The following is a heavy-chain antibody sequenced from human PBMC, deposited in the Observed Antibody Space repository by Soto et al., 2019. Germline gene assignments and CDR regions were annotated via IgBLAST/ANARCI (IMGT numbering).Heavy chain of an antibody. D-gene: IGHD6-19*01. CDR1: GFTFSSYW. Sequence: GGSLRLSCAASGFTFSSYWMSWVRQAPGKGLEWVANIKQDGSEKYYVDSVKGRFTISRDNAKNSLYLQMNSLRAEDTAVYYCARCSPEYSSGWYYYWGQGTLVTVSS. V-gene: IGHV3-7*03. J-gene: IGHJ4*02. CDR3: ARCSPEYSSGWYYY. CDR2: IKQDGSEK.